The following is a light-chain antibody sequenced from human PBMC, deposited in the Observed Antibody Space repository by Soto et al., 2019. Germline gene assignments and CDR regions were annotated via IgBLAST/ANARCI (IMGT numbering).Light chain of an antibody. J-gene: IGLJ1*01. CDR1: STDVGGYNY. V-gene: IGLV2-8*01. CDR2: EVS. CDR3: SSYGGRHNYV. Sequence: QSVLTQPPSAAGSPGQSVTISCTRTSTDVGGYNYVSWYQQYPGKAPKLMIYEVSKRPSGVPDRFSGSKSGNTASLTVSGLQAEDEADYYCSSYGGRHNYVFGTGTKVTVL.